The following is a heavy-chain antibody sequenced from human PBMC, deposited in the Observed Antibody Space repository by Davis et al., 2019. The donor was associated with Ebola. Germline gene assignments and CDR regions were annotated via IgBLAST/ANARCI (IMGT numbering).Heavy chain of an antibody. Sequence: GGSLRLSCAASGFTFSSYGMHWVRQAPGKGPEWVAVISYDGSNKYYADSVKGRFTISRDNSENTLYLQMSSLRGEETAVYYCVRVGAAAPRPYYYGMDVWGKGTTVIVSS. D-gene: IGHD3-16*01. CDR2: ISYDGSNK. J-gene: IGHJ6*04. V-gene: IGHV3-30-3*01. CDR1: GFTFSSYG. CDR3: VRVGAAAPRPYYYGMDV.